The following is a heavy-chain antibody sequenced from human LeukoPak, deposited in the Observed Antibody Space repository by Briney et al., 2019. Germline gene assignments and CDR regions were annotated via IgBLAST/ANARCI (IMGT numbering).Heavy chain of an antibody. D-gene: IGHD3-22*01. CDR3: ARSLVRGYSSGYYYVGY. Sequence: ASVKVSCKASGYTFTSYGISWVRQAPGQGLEWMGWISTYNGNTNYAQKLQDRVTMTTDTYTSTAYMELRGLSSSDTAGYFFARSLVRGYSSGYYYVGYWGQGPLLRVPS. CDR2: ISTYNGNT. J-gene: IGHJ4*02. CDR1: GYTFTSYG. V-gene: IGHV1-18*01.